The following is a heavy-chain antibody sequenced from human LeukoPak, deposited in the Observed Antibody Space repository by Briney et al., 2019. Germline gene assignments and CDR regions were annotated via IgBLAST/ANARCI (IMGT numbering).Heavy chain of an antibody. CDR2: ISYSGIT. CDR3: ARAGFPNWFDP. CDR1: GGSLNTYY. Sequence: SETLSLTCTVSGGSLNTYYWTWIRQPPGKGLEWIRYISYSGITDHNTSLKSRVTISVDTSQNLFSLAMRSVTAADTAVYYCARAGFPNWFDPWGQGILVAVSS. J-gene: IGHJ5*02. D-gene: IGHD2/OR15-2a*01. V-gene: IGHV4-59*01.